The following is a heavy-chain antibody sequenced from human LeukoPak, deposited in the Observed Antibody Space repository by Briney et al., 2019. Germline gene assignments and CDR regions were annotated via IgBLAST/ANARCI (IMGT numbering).Heavy chain of an antibody. CDR1: GFTFSSYG. V-gene: IGHV3-30*02. CDR3: AKDTLGYCSSTSCLFDY. CDR2: IRNDGSNK. Sequence: GGSLRLSCAASGFTFSSYGMHWVRQAPGKGLEWVAFIRNDGSNKYYADSVKGRFTISRDNSKNTLYLQMNSLRAEDTAVYYCAKDTLGYCSSTSCLFDYWGQGTLVTVSS. D-gene: IGHD2-2*01. J-gene: IGHJ4*02.